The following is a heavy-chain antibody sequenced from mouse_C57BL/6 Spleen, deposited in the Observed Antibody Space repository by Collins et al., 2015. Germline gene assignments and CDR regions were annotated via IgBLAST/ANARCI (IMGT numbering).Heavy chain of an antibody. CDR1: GFTFSSYA. CDR2: ISSGGST. Sequence: EVKLVESGGGLVKPGGSLKLSCAASGFTFSSYAMSWVRQTPEKRLEWVASISSGGSTYYPDSVKGRFTISRDNARNILYLQMSSLRSEDTAMYYCARGYYGSRDYWYFDVWGAGTTVTVSS. V-gene: IGHV5-6-5*01. CDR3: ARGYYGSRDYWYFDV. D-gene: IGHD1-1*01. J-gene: IGHJ1*01.